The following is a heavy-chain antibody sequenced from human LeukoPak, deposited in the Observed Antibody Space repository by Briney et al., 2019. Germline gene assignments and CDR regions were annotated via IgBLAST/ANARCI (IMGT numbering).Heavy chain of an antibody. CDR3: AGGYCSGGSCHRSYYGMDV. Sequence: GGSLRLSCAASGFTFSSYGMHWVRQAPGKGLEWVAVISYDGSNKYYADSVKGRFTISRDNSKSTLYLQMNSLRAEDTAVYYCAGGYCSGGSCHRSYYGMDVWGQGTTVTVSS. J-gene: IGHJ6*02. CDR2: ISYDGSNK. CDR1: GFTFSSYG. D-gene: IGHD2-15*01. V-gene: IGHV3-30*03.